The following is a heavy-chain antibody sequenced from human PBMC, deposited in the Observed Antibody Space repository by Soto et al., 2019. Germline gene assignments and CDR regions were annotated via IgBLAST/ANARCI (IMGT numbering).Heavy chain of an antibody. CDR1: GYTLTELS. CDR2: FDPEHFKT. J-gene: IGHJ6*02. CDR3: ATVSTTGYYFYGLDV. V-gene: IGHV1-24*01. Sequence: QVQLVQSGAEVKKPGASVKVSCKVFGYTLTELSMHWVRQAPGKGLEWMGGFDPEHFKTVYAQNFQGRVTMTEDTSTDTAYMELSSLRSDDTALYFCATVSTTGYYFYGLDVWGQGTSVTVSS. D-gene: IGHD1-1*01.